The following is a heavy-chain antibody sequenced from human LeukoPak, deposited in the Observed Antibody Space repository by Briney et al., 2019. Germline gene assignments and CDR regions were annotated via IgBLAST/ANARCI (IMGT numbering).Heavy chain of an antibody. J-gene: IGHJ6*02. D-gene: IGHD2-2*01. CDR1: GYTLTELS. CDR2: FDPEDGET. Sequence: SSVTVSCKVSGYTLTELSMHWVRQAPGKGLEWMGGFDPEDGETIYAQKFQGRVTMTEDTSTDTAYMELSSLRSEDTAVYYCATAPRTTAYYYGMDVWGQGATVADSS. CDR3: ATAPRTTAYYYGMDV. V-gene: IGHV1-24*01.